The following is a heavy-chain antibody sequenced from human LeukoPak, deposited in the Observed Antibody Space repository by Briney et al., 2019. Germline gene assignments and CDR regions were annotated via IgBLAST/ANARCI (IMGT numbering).Heavy chain of an antibody. CDR2: MNPNSGNT. Sequence: ASVKVSCKASGYTFRSFDVNWVRQATGQGLEWMGWMNPNSGNTGYAQEFQGRVTMTRNTSINTAYMEVSGLPSEDTAVYYCARAPSPASYAMDVWGQGTTVTVS. J-gene: IGHJ6*02. V-gene: IGHV1-8*01. CDR3: ARAPSPASYAMDV. CDR1: GYTFRSFD.